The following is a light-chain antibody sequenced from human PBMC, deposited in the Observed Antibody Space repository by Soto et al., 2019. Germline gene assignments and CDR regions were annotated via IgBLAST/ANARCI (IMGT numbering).Light chain of an antibody. CDR2: WAS. CDR3: EQYYSAPWT. CDR1: QSILYNSNNKNY. V-gene: IGKV4-1*01. Sequence: DIVMTQSPDSLAVSLGERATINCKSSQSILYNSNNKNYLAWYQQKPGQPPRLLIYWASTRESGVPDRCSGSGSGADFTLTISSLRAEDVAVYYGEQYYSAPWTCGQGTKVESK. J-gene: IGKJ1*01.